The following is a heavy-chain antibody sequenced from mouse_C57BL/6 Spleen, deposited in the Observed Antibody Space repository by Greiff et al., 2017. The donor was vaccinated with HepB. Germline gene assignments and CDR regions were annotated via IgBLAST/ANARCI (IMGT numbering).Heavy chain of an antibody. V-gene: IGHV5-9-1*02. CDR2: ISSGGDYI. CDR1: GFTFSSYA. J-gene: IGHJ4*01. CDR3: TRECYGSSYEAMDY. Sequence: EVKVEESGEGLVKPGGSLKLSCAASGFTFSSYAMSWVRQTPEKRLEWVAYISSGGDYIYYADTVKGRFTISRDNARNTLYLQMSSLKSEDTAMYYCTRECYGSSYEAMDYWGQGTSVTVSS. D-gene: IGHD1-1*01.